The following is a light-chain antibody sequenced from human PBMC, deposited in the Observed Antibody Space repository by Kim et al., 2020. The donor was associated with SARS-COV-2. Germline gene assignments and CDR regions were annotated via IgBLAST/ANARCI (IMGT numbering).Light chain of an antibody. CDR2: TAS. CDR1: QDITTW. J-gene: IGKJ4*01. V-gene: IGKV1D-16*01. Sequence: DIQMTQSPSSLSASVGDRVTITCRTSQDITTWLAWYQQRPEKAPKSLIYTASTLQSGVPSRFSGSGSGTNFTLTISSLQPEDFVTYFCQQYKTFPLTFGGGTKVDIK. CDR3: QQYKTFPLT.